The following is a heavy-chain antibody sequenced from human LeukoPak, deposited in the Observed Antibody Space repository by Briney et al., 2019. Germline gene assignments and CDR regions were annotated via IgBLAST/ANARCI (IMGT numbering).Heavy chain of an antibody. V-gene: IGHV3-30-3*01. CDR1: GFTFSSYA. D-gene: IGHD2-15*01. Sequence: GGSLRLSCAASGFTFSSYAMHWVRQAPGKGLEWVAVISYDGSNKYYADSVKGRFIISRDNSKKTLYLQMNSLRAEDTAVYYCARGGGGVGYCNVWGKGTTVTVSS. CDR2: ISYDGSNK. J-gene: IGHJ6*04. CDR3: ARGGGGVGYCNV.